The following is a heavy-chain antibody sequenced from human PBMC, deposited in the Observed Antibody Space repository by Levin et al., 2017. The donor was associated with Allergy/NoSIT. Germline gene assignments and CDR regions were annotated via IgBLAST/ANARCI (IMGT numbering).Heavy chain of an antibody. V-gene: IGHV3-74*01. D-gene: IGHD3-16*01. CDR3: AKGGGKVFDY. CDR1: GFTFSSYW. J-gene: IGHJ4*02. CDR2: INSDGSST. Sequence: ETLSLTCAASGFTFSSYWMHWVRQGPGKGLVWVSRINSDGSSTSYADSVKGRVTISRDNAKNTLYLQMNSLRAEDTAVYYCAKGGGKVFDYWGQGTLVTVSS.